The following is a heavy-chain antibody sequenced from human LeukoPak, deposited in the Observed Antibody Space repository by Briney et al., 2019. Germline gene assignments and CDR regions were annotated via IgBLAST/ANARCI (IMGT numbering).Heavy chain of an antibody. CDR2: ISSSSSYI. J-gene: IGHJ4*02. V-gene: IGHV3-21*01. D-gene: IGHD6-19*01. CDR3: ARGLYRSGWYYFDY. Sequence: GSLRLSCAASGFTFSSYSMNWVRQAPGKGLEWVSSISSSSSYIYYADSVKGRFTISRDNAKNTLFLQMNSLRAEDTAVYYCARGLYRSGWYYFDYWGQGTLVTVSS. CDR1: GFTFSSYS.